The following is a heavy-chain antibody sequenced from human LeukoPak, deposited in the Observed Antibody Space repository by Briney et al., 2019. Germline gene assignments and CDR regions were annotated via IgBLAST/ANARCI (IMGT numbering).Heavy chain of an antibody. Sequence: GGSLRLSCAASGFTFSGYAMHWVRQAPGKGLQSVAFIRYDGSNEYYADSVKGRFTISRDNSKNTVYLQMNSLRADDTAVYYCARLVSYYYDSSGYFDCWGQGTLVTVSS. D-gene: IGHD3-22*01. CDR2: IRYDGSNE. V-gene: IGHV3-30*02. CDR1: GFTFSGYA. CDR3: ARLVSYYYDSSGYFDC. J-gene: IGHJ4*02.